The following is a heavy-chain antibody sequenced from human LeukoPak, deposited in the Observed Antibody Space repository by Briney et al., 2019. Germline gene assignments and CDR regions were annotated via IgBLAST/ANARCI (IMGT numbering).Heavy chain of an antibody. D-gene: IGHD3-22*01. CDR1: GFTFSSYA. Sequence: PGGSLRLSCAASGFTFSSYAMHWVRQAPGKGLEWVAVISYDGSNKYYADSVKGRFTISRDNSKNTLYLQMNSLRAEDTAVYYCARPGSQWLLGDAFDIWGQGTMVTVSS. J-gene: IGHJ3*02. CDR2: ISYDGSNK. V-gene: IGHV3-30-3*01. CDR3: ARPGSQWLLGDAFDI.